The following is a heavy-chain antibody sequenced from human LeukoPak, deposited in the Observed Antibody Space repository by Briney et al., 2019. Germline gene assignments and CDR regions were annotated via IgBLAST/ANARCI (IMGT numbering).Heavy chain of an antibody. J-gene: IGHJ4*02. CDR3: ARVGVSPGTTFSFDY. CDR1: GGTFSSYA. CDR2: IIPIFGTA. Sequence: GASVKVSCKASGGTFSSYAISWVRQAPGQGLEWMGGIIPIFGTANYAQKFQGRVTITADESTSTAYMELSSLRSEDTAVYYCARVGVSPGTTFSFDYWGQGTLVTVPS. D-gene: IGHD1-7*01. V-gene: IGHV1-69*13.